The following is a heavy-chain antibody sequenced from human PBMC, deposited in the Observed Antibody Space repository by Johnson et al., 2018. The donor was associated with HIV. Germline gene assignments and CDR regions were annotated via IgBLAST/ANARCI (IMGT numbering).Heavy chain of an antibody. CDR1: GFTFDDYA. CDR2: ISWNSGSI. Sequence: VQLVESGGGLVQPGRSLRLSCAASGFTFDDYAMHWVRQAPGKGLEWVSGISWNSGSIGYADSVKGRFTISSDNAKNSLYLQMNSRRAEDTAVYYCARDPFTPAGSDAFDIWGQGTMVTVSS. V-gene: IGHV3-9*01. CDR3: ARDPFTPAGSDAFDI. D-gene: IGHD2-15*01. J-gene: IGHJ3*02.